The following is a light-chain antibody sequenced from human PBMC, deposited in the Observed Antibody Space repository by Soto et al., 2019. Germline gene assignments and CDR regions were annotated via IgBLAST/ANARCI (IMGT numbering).Light chain of an antibody. V-gene: IGKV3-20*01. CDR3: QKYGSSLT. CDR1: QSVSSSY. Sequence: EIVLTQSPGTLSLSPGERATLSCRASQSVSSSYLAWYQQKPGQAPMLLIYGASSRATGIPDRFSGSGSGTDFTLTISRLEPEDFAVYDCQKYGSSLTFGGGPKVEIK. J-gene: IGKJ4*01. CDR2: GAS.